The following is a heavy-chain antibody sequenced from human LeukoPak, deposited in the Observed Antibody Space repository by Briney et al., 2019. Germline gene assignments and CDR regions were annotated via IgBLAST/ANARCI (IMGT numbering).Heavy chain of an antibody. Sequence: GGSLRLSCAASGFTFSSYAMSWVRQAPGKGLEWVSGISGSGGSTYYADSVKGRFTISRDNAKNSLYLQMNSLRAEDTAVYYCARMNYVSSGWGAPFDYWGQGTLVTVSS. CDR1: GFTFSSYA. CDR2: ISGSGGST. V-gene: IGHV3-23*01. CDR3: ARMNYVSSGWGAPFDY. D-gene: IGHD1-7*01. J-gene: IGHJ4*02.